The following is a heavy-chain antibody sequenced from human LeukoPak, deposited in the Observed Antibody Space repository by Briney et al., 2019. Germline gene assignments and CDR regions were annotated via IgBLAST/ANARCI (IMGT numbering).Heavy chain of an antibody. V-gene: IGHV1-2*02. J-gene: IGHJ6*03. Sequence: ASVKVSCKASGYTFTDYYMHWMRQAPGQGLEWMGWINPNSGGTHYAQQFRGRVTMTRDTSISTAYLELSRLRSDDTAVYYCARFGAAAGTSYYYYMDVWGKGTTVTVSS. CDR1: GYTFTDYY. CDR3: ARFGAAAGTSYYYYMDV. CDR2: INPNSGGT. D-gene: IGHD6-19*01.